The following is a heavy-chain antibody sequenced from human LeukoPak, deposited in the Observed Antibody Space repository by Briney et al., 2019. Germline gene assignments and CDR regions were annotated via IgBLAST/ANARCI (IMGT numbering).Heavy chain of an antibody. D-gene: IGHD2-8*01. V-gene: IGHV3-74*01. Sequence: PGGSLRLSCAASGFTFSSNWMHWVRQAPGKGLVWVARINSDGSSTSYADSVKGRLTISRDNAKNTLYLQMKSLRAEDTAVYYCAREEICSNGVYSWCMDVWGKGTTVTVSS. CDR3: AREEICSNGVYSWCMDV. J-gene: IGHJ6*03. CDR1: GFTFSSNW. CDR2: INSDGSST.